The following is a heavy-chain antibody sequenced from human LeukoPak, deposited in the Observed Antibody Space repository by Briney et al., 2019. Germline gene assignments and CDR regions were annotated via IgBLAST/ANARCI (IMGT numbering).Heavy chain of an antibody. J-gene: IGHJ4*02. CDR1: GFNIGNYW. V-gene: IGHV3-7*05. Sequence: GGSLRLSCAASGFNIGNYWMHWVRQAPGRGLECVANMNQDGSEKHYGDSVKGRFTISRDNTKQSLYLQMDSLRVEDTAVYYCARRDGWTINVWGQGTLVTVSS. D-gene: IGHD3/OR15-3a*01. CDR3: ARRDGWTINV. CDR2: MNQDGSEK.